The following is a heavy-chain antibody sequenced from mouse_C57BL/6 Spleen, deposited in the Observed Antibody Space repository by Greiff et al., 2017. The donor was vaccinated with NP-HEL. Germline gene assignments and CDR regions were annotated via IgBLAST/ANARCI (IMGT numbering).Heavy chain of an antibody. CDR2: FHPYNDDT. D-gene: IGHD2-5*01. CDR3: AIAYYSNYEDAMDY. V-gene: IGHV1-47*01. J-gene: IGHJ4*01. Sequence: QVQLQQSGAELVKPGASVEMSCKASGYTFTTYPIEWMKQNHGKSLEWIGNFHPYNDDTKYNEKFKGKATLTVEKSSSTVYLELSRLTSDDSAVYYCAIAYYSNYEDAMDYWGQGTSVTVSS. CDR1: GYTFTTYP.